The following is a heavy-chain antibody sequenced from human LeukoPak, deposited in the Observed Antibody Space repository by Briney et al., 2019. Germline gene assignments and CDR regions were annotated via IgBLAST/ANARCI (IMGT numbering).Heavy chain of an antibody. V-gene: IGHV5-51*01. D-gene: IGHD5-12*01. J-gene: IGHJ4*02. CDR3: RWGGFRRKIDS. Sequence: GVRLHISCQGAGFSFTSYWIGGLRRMPGKGVEWKGIIYTGDCDTRDSGCFQGQVTISADKSRSRAYLTWSSLEASDPAMYYCRWGGFRRKIDSWGQGGVVTV. CDR1: GFSFTSYW. CDR2: IYTGDCDT.